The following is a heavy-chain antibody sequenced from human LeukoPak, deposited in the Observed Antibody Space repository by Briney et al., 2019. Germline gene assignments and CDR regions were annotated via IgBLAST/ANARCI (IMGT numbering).Heavy chain of an antibody. J-gene: IGHJ5*02. Sequence: GGSLRLSCAASGIIITSYWMSWVRQTPGKGLEWVANIKQDGSEKNYVDSVKGRFTIFRDNARNSLYLQMKSLRAEDTAVYYCASHSYGYNHWGQGTLVIVSS. D-gene: IGHD3-16*01. CDR2: IKQDGSEK. CDR1: GIIITSYW. V-gene: IGHV3-7*01. CDR3: ASHSYGYNH.